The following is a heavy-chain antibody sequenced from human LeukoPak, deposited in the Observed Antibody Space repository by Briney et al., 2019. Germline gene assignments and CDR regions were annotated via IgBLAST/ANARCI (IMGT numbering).Heavy chain of an antibody. CDR2: IYYSGST. CDR1: GGSISSGGYY. D-gene: IGHD3-10*01. CDR3: AGGLLLPAGY. J-gene: IGHJ4*02. Sequence: SETLSLTCTVSGGSISSGGYYWSWLRQHPGKGLEWIGYIYYSGSTYYNPSLKSRVTISVDTSKNQFSLKLSSVTAADTAVYYCAGGLLLPAGYWGQGTLVTVSS. V-gene: IGHV4-31*03.